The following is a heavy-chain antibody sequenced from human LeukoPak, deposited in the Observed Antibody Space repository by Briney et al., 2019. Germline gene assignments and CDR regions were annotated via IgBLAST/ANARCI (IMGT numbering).Heavy chain of an antibody. CDR1: GGSFSGYY. V-gene: IGHV4-34*01. Sequence: SETLSLTCAVYGGSFSGYYWSWIRQPPGKGLEWIGEINHSGSTNYNPSLKSRVTISVDTSKNQFSLKLSSVTAADTAVYHCAREYCSGGSCYAHFDYWGQGTLVTVSS. CDR3: AREYCSGGSCYAHFDY. J-gene: IGHJ4*02. D-gene: IGHD2-15*01. CDR2: INHSGST.